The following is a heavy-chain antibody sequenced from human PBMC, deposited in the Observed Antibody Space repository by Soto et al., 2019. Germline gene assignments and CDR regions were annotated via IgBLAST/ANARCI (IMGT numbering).Heavy chain of an antibody. Sequence: EVQLLESGGGLVQPGGSLRLSCAASGFTFTSYAMSWVRQAPGKGLEWVSGISGCGGSTYYTDSVKGRFTISRDNSKNTLYLQMNSLRAEDTAVYYCAKGYSSSWYFFDYWGQGTLVTVSS. V-gene: IGHV3-23*01. CDR1: GFTFTSYA. CDR3: AKGYSSSWYFFDY. CDR2: ISGCGGST. J-gene: IGHJ4*02. D-gene: IGHD6-13*01.